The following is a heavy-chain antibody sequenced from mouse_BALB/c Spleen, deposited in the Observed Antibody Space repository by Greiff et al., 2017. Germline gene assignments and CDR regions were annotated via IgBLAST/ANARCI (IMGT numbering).Heavy chain of an antibody. V-gene: IGHV5-12-2*01. Sequence: EVHLVESGGGLVQPGGSLKLSCAASGFTFSSYTMSWVRQTPEKRLEWVAYISNGGGSTYYPDTVKGRFTISRDNAKNTLYLQMSSLKSEDTAMYYCAVGYGNYEGYFDVWGAGTTVTVSS. CDR2: ISNGGGST. CDR1: GFTFSSYT. D-gene: IGHD2-10*02. CDR3: AVGYGNYEGYFDV. J-gene: IGHJ1*01.